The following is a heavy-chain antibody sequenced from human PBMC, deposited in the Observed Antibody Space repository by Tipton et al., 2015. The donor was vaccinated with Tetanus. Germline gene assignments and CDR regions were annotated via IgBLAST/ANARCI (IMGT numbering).Heavy chain of an antibody. CDR1: GGSISSGSYY. V-gene: IGHV4-31*03. CDR2: IDHSGST. CDR3: ARGGIAAAGGGLDY. D-gene: IGHD6-13*01. J-gene: IGHJ4*02. Sequence: TLSLTCTVSGGSISSGSYYWSWIRQHPGKGLEWIGYIDHSGSTYYNASLKSRVAISLDTSKIQFSLKLSSVTAADTAVYYCARGGIAAAGGGLDYWGQGTLVTVSS.